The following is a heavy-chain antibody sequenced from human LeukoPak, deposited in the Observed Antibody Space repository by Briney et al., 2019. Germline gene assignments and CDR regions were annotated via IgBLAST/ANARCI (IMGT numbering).Heavy chain of an antibody. D-gene: IGHD3-16*01. CDR2: IYYSGST. V-gene: IGHV4-59*08. CDR3: ARGSYVTPNFDY. Sequence: NSSETLSLTCTVSGGSISSYYWSWIRQPPGKGLEWIGYIYYSGSTNYNPSLKSRVTISVDTSKNQFSLKLSSVTAADTAVYYCARGSYVTPNFDYWGQGTLVTVSS. J-gene: IGHJ4*02. CDR1: GGSISSYY.